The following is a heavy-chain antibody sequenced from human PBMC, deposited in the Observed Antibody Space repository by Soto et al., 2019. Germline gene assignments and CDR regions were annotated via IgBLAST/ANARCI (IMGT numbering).Heavy chain of an antibody. CDR2: IIPILGIA. CDR3: ARDPPPRYCSGGSCYPGWFDP. Sequence: SVKVSCKASGGTFSSYTISWVRQAPGQGLEWMGRIIPILGIANYAQKFQGRVTITADKSTSTAYMELSSLRSEDTAVYYCARDPPPRYCSGGSCYPGWFDPWGQGTLVTVSS. D-gene: IGHD2-15*01. V-gene: IGHV1-69*04. J-gene: IGHJ5*02. CDR1: GGTFSSYT.